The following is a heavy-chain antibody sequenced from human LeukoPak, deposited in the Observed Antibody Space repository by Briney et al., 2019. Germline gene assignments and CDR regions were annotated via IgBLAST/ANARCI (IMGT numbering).Heavy chain of an antibody. D-gene: IGHD2-15*01. CDR2: NYTSGST. CDR1: GGSISSYY. CDR3: AGRYCSGGSCHYYMDV. Sequence: PSETLSLTCTVSGGSISSYYWSWIRQPAGKGLEWIGRNYTSGSTNYNPSLKSRVTMSVDTSKNQFSLKLSSVTAADTAVYYCAGRYCSGGSCHYYMDVWGKGTTVTVSS. V-gene: IGHV4-4*07. J-gene: IGHJ6*03.